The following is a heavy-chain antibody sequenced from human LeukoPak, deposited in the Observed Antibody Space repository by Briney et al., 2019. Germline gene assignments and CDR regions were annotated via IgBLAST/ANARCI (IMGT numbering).Heavy chain of an antibody. CDR3: ARLICANGHNLCYFDD. CDR1: GDTFSSHT. Sequence: ASVKVSCKASGDTFSSHTIAWVRQAPGQGLEWMGRIIPILDLAGYAQKFRDRVTITADKSTGTVYMELSSLRSEDTAMFYCARLICANGHNLCYFDDWGQGTLVTVSS. J-gene: IGHJ4*02. V-gene: IGHV1-69*02. D-gene: IGHD5-24*01. CDR2: IIPILDLA.